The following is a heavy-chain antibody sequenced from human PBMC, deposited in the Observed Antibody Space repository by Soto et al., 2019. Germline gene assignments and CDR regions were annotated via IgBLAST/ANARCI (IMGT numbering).Heavy chain of an antibody. CDR2: ISSSSSYI. CDR3: ARDVGMEFDDSSGWYLGFDY. CDR1: GFTFSSYS. V-gene: IGHV3-21*01. D-gene: IGHD6-19*01. J-gene: IGHJ4*02. Sequence: GGSLRLSCAASGFTFSSYSMDWVRQAPGKGLEWVSSISSSSSYIYYADSVKGRFTISRDNAKNSLYLQMNSLRAEDTAVYYCARDVGMEFDDSSGWYLGFDYWGQGTLVTVSS.